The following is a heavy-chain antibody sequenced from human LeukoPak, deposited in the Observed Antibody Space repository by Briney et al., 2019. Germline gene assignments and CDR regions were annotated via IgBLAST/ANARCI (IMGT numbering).Heavy chain of an antibody. Sequence: GGSLRLSCAASGFTFSSYSMNWVRQAPGKGLEWVANIKQDGSEKYYVDSVKGRFTISRDNAKNSLYLQMNSLRAEDTAVYYCARDGRLQYTNYYYYGMDVWGQGTTVTVSS. CDR1: GFTFSSYS. CDR2: IKQDGSEK. V-gene: IGHV3-7*01. J-gene: IGHJ6*02. D-gene: IGHD4-11*01. CDR3: ARDGRLQYTNYYYYGMDV.